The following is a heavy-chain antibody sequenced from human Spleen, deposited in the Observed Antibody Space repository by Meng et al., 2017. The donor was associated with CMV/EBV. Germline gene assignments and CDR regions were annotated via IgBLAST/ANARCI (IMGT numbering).Heavy chain of an antibody. Sequence: GESLKISCAASGFTFSSYAMHWVRQAPGKGLEWVAVISYDGSNKYYADSVKGRFTISRDNSKNTLYLQMNSLRAEDTAVYYCAKGVSLYYDSGGYYPVDYWGQGTLVTVSS. CDR3: AKGVSLYYDSGGYYPVDY. CDR2: ISYDGSNK. V-gene: IGHV3-30-3*01. D-gene: IGHD3-22*01. CDR1: GFTFSSYA. J-gene: IGHJ4*02.